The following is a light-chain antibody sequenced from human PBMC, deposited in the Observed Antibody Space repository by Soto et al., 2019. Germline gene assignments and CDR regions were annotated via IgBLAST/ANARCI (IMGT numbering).Light chain of an antibody. V-gene: IGLV2-23*01. CDR3: CSFGGYSTYV. Sequence: QSALTHTASVSRTPGPSITISCPGNNLSVGNENIVSWYQQNPGKAPILLIYSGDQRPSGISNRFSGSNSGNTASLTISGLQAEDEAVYYCCSFGGYSTYVFAPGTKVTV. CDR2: SGD. J-gene: IGLJ1*01. CDR1: NLSVGNENI.